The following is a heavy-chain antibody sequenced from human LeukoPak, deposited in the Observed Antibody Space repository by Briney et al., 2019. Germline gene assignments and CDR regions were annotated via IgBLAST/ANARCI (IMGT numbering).Heavy chain of an antibody. J-gene: IGHJ4*02. CDR3: ARENWMIVDY. CDR1: GFTFSSYG. V-gene: IGHV3-30*02. CDR2: IRYDGSNK. D-gene: IGHD3-22*01. Sequence: GGSLRLSCAASGFTFSSYGMHWVRQASGKGLEWVAFIRYDGSNKYYADAVKGRFTISRDNAKNSLYLQMNSLRAEDTAVYYCARENWMIVDYWGQGTLVTVSS.